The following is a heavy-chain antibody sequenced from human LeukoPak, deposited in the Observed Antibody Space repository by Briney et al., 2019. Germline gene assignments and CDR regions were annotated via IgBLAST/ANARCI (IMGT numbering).Heavy chain of an antibody. Sequence: PSQTLSLTCTVSGGSISNGDYYWSWIRQPPGKGLEYIGYIHYSGNTYYNPSLRSRVTISVDTSNNQFSLKLSSVTAADTAAYYCARGDDYNGSGSYGAFDIWGQGTMVTVSS. D-gene: IGHD3-10*01. J-gene: IGHJ3*02. CDR2: IHYSGNT. V-gene: IGHV4-30-4*01. CDR1: GGSISNGDYY. CDR3: ARGDDYNGSGSYGAFDI.